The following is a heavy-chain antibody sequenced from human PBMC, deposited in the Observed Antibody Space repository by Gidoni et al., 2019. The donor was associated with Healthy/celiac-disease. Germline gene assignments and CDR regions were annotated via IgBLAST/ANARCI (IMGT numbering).Heavy chain of an antibody. D-gene: IGHD3-10*01. CDR2: IWYDGSNK. Sequence: QVQLVVSGGGVVQPGRSLRLSCAASGFTFSSYGMHWVRQAPGKGLEWVAVIWYDGSNKYYADSVKGRFTISRDNSKNTLYLQMNSLRAEDTAVYYCARDQGLLWFGELSPPADYWGQGTLVTVSS. J-gene: IGHJ4*02. V-gene: IGHV3-33*01. CDR3: ARDQGLLWFGELSPPADY. CDR1: GFTFSSYG.